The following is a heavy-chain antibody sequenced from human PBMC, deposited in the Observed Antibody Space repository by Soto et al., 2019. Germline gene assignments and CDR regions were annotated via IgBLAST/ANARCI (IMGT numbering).Heavy chain of an antibody. CDR3: ARQIYNSDTGPNFQYYFDS. CDR1: GYSFAGYW. CDR2: IDPSDSQT. Sequence: GESLKISCKGSGYSFAGYWITWVRQKPGKGLEWMGRIDPSDSQTYYSPSFRGHVTISVTKSITTVFLQWSSLRASDTAMYYCARQIYNSDTGPNFQYYFDSWGQGTPVTVSS. J-gene: IGHJ4*02. V-gene: IGHV5-10-1*01. D-gene: IGHD3-22*01.